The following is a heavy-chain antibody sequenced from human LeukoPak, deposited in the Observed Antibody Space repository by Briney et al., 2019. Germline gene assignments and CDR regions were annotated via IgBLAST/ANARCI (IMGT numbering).Heavy chain of an antibody. J-gene: IGHJ2*01. CDR2: VYNSGDT. Sequence: SETLSLTCTVSGVAISSYYWSWIRQPPGKGLEWVGYVYNSGDTGKNPSLESRVTILLDTSKNQCSLKLTSVSAADTAVYYCARLKLGAYFDLWGRGTLVTVSS. V-gene: IGHV4-59*08. D-gene: IGHD3-16*01. CDR3: ARLKLGAYFDL. CDR1: GVAISSYY.